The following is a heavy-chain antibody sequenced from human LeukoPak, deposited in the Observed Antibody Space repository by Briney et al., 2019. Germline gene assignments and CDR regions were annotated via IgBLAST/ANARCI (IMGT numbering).Heavy chain of an antibody. CDR3: ARDIVVVPAAVFGY. CDR2: IWYDGSNK. D-gene: IGHD2-2*01. V-gene: IGHV3-33*08. CDR1: GFTFSSYW. Sequence: PGGFLRLSCAASGFTFSSYWMSWVRQAPGKGLEWVAVIWYDGSNKYYADSVKGRFTISRDNAKNSLYLQMNSLRAEDTAVYYCARDIVVVPAAVFGYWGQGTLVTVSS. J-gene: IGHJ4*02.